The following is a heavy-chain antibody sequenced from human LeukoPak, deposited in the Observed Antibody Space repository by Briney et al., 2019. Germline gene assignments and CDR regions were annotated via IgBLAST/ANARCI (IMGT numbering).Heavy chain of an antibody. V-gene: IGHV4-59*01. Sequence: SETLSLTCTVSGGSISSYYWSWMRQPRGKGLEWIGYIYYSGSTNYNPSLKNRVTISVDTSKNQFSLTLSAVTDADTAVYYCASTVYGSGSYYLDYWGQGTLVTVSS. J-gene: IGHJ4*02. D-gene: IGHD3-10*01. CDR2: IYYSGST. CDR3: ASTVYGSGSYYLDY. CDR1: GGSISSYY.